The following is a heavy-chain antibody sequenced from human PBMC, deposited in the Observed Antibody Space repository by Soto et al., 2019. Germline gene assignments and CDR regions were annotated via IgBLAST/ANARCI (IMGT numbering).Heavy chain of an antibody. Sequence: SETLSLTCTVSGGSISNYFWNWIRQPPGKGLEWIGYIYYSGRTNYNPSLKSRATLSVDTSKNQFSLKLTSVTAADTAVYYCARGDGSCFDYWGQGTLVTVSS. CDR3: ARGDGSCFDY. J-gene: IGHJ4*02. CDR1: GGSISNYF. V-gene: IGHV4-59*01. CDR2: IYYSGRT.